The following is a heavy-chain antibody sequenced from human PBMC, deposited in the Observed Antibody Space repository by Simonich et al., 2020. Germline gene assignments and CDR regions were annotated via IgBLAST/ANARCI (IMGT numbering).Heavy chain of an antibody. D-gene: IGHD2-21*02. V-gene: IGHV3-7*01. CDR3: ARDGRGTAYSYYMDV. Sequence: EVQLVESGGGLVQPGGSLRLSCAASGFTFSSYWMSWVRQAPGKGLEWVANIKQDESEKYYVDSVKGRFTISSSNAKNSLYLQINSLRAGGTAVYYCARDGRGTAYSYYMDVWGKGPTVTVSS. CDR2: IKQDESEK. CDR1: GFTFSSYW. J-gene: IGHJ6*03.